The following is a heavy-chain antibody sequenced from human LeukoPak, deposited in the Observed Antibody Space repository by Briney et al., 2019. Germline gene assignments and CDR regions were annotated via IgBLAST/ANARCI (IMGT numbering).Heavy chain of an antibody. CDR3: ASKGSSDWFDP. CDR1: GYTFTSYG. CDR2: IIPIFGTA. V-gene: IGHV1-69*05. J-gene: IGHJ5*02. D-gene: IGHD3-10*01. Sequence: ASVKVSCKASGYTFTSYGISWVRQAPGQGLEWMGGIIPIFGTANYAQKFQGRVTITTDESTSTAYMELSSLRSEDTAVYYCASKGSSDWFDPWGQGTLVTVSS.